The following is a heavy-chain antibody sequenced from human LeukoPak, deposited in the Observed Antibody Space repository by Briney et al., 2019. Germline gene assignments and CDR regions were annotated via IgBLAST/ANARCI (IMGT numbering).Heavy chain of an antibody. D-gene: IGHD3-22*01. CDR2: ISGSDGRT. CDR1: GFTFSGYA. Sequence: GGSLRLSCAASGFTFSGYAMSWVRQAPGKGLEWVSSISGSDGRTNYADSVKGRFTISRDNSENKLYLQMNSLRAEDTAVYYCAKEDFYESSGYPPFDYWGQGTLVTVSS. J-gene: IGHJ4*02. CDR3: AKEDFYESSGYPPFDY. V-gene: IGHV3-23*01.